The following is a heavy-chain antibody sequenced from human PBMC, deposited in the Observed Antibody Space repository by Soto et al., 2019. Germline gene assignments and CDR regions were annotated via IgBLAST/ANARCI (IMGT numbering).Heavy chain of an antibody. CDR2: ISSSSSYI. V-gene: IGHV3-21*01. D-gene: IGHD2-2*01. Sequence: EVQLVESGGGLVKPGGSLRLSCAASGFTFSSYSMNWVRQAPGKGLEWVSSISSSSSYIYYADSVKGRFTITRDNAKNALYQQMNSLRAGDTAVYYCARALVSCSRTSCSFDPWGQGTLVTVSS. J-gene: IGHJ5*02. CDR3: ARALVSCSRTSCSFDP. CDR1: GFTFSSYS.